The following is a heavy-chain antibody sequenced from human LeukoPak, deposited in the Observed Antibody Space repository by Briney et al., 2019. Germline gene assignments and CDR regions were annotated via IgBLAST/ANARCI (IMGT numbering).Heavy chain of an antibody. D-gene: IGHD3-22*01. V-gene: IGHV3-7*01. CDR1: GFTFSSYW. Sequence: GALRLSCAASGFTFSSYWMSWVRPAPGKGLGGVANIKEDGSGIYYVDSVEGRFTISRDNAKKSLYLQMNSLRAEDTAVYYCARGDTSGYYYRFFDYWGQGTLVTVSS. CDR2: IKEDGSGI. CDR3: ARGDTSGYYYRFFDY. J-gene: IGHJ4*02.